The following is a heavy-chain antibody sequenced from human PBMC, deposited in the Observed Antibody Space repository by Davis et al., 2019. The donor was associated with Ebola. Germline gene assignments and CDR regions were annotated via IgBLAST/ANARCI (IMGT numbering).Heavy chain of an antibody. J-gene: IGHJ4*02. CDR2: TRGYRDYT. D-gene: IGHD6-13*01. CDR1: GFTFDDSA. V-gene: IGHV3-9*03. CDR3: AKSHGGSTWYQAYFDY. Sequence: SLKISSAASGFTFDDSAMQWVRQAPGKGLEWVSGTRGYRDYTGYADSVKSRFTISRDNAKKSLYLVMTSLRVEDMALYYCAKSHGGSTWYQAYFDYWGQGTLVTVSS.